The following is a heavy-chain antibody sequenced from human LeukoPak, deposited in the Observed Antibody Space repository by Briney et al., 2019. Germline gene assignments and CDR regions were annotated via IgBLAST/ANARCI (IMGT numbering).Heavy chain of an antibody. V-gene: IGHV4-4*02. CDR1: GGSISSSNW. J-gene: IGHJ2*01. CDR3: ARGYGSGWYDWYFDL. CDR2: VYHSGST. Sequence: SSETLSLTCAVSGGSISSSNWWSWVRQPPGKGLSWIGEVYHSGSTNYNPSLKSRVTISLDTSKNQFSLKLSSVTAADTAVYYCARGYGSGWYDWYFDLWGRGTLVTVSS. D-gene: IGHD6-19*01.